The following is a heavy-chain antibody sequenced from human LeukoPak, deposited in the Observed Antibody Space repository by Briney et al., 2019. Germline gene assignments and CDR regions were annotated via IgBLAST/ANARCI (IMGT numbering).Heavy chain of an antibody. Sequence: KSSETLSLTCAVYGGSFSGYYWNWIRQPPGEGLEWIGEINHSGSTNYNPSLKSRVTISVDTSKNQFSLKLSSVTAADTAVYYCARARIAVAGTDYWGQGTLVTVSS. CDR3: ARARIAVAGTDY. V-gene: IGHV4-34*01. CDR2: INHSGST. J-gene: IGHJ4*02. CDR1: GGSFSGYY. D-gene: IGHD6-19*01.